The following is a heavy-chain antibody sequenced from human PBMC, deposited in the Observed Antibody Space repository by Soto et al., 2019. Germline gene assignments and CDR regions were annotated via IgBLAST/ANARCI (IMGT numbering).Heavy chain of an antibody. CDR3: ARWVEVSLDYFDS. D-gene: IGHD2-15*01. J-gene: IGHJ4*02. CDR2: IYHSGST. CDR1: GGSISSGGYS. Sequence: PSETLSLTCAVSGGSISSGGYSWSWIRQPPGKGLEWIGYIYHSGSTCYNPSLKSRVTISVDRSENQFSLKLSSVTAADTAVYYCARWVEVSLDYFDSWGQGTPVTVSS. V-gene: IGHV4-30-2*01.